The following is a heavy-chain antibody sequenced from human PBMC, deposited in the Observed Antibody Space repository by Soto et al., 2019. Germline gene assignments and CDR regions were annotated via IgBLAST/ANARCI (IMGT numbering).Heavy chain of an antibody. CDR1: GASISGFY. J-gene: IGHJ5*02. D-gene: IGHD1-1*01. V-gene: IGHV4-4*07. Sequence: SETLSLTCTVSGASISGFYWSWIRKSAGKGLEWIGRIYATGTTDYNPSLKSRVMMTVDTSKKQFSLKLRSVTAADTAVYYCVRDGTKTLRDCFDPWGQGISVTVSS. CDR2: IYATGTT. CDR3: VRDGTKTLRDCFDP.